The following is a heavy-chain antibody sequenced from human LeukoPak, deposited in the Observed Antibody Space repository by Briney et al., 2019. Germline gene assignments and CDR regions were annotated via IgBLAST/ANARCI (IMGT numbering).Heavy chain of an antibody. D-gene: IGHD3-22*01. CDR2: INPSGGST. V-gene: IGHV1-46*01. CDR1: GYTFTSYY. J-gene: IGHJ4*02. Sequence: ASVKVSCKASGYTFTSYYMHWVRQAPGQGLEWMGIINPSGGSTSYAQKFQGRVTMTSDTSTSTVYMELSSLRSEDTAVYYCARGSIPYYDSSGYLDYWGQGTLVTVSS. CDR3: ARGSIPYYDSSGYLDY.